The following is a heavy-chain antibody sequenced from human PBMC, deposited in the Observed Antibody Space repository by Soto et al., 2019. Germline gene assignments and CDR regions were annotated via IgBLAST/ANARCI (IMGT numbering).Heavy chain of an antibody. V-gene: IGHV1-69*12. D-gene: IGHD3-10*02. CDR2: ITPIFGTT. CDR3: ARLPRVMLPTLEGGLDV. J-gene: IGHJ6*02. CDR1: GGTFSSYV. Sequence: VQLVQSGAEVKKAGSSVKVSCKSSGGTFSSYVISWVRQAPGRGLEWMGGITPIFGTTNYAQKFEGRVTITADESTTTAYLELTSRISEDTAVYYCARLPRVMLPTLEGGLDVWGLATTVTVFS.